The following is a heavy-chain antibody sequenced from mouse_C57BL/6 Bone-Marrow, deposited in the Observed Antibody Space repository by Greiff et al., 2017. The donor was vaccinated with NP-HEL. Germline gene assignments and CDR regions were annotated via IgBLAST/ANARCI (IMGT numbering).Heavy chain of an antibody. V-gene: IGHV1-82*01. CDR1: GYAFSSSW. Sequence: QVQLQQSGPELVKPGASVKISCKASGYAFSSSWMNWVKQRPGKGLEWIGRIYPGDGDTNYNGKFKGKATLTADKSSSTAYMQLSSLTSEDSAVYFCARSLMITTVVATNYWGQGTTLTVSS. J-gene: IGHJ2*01. CDR3: ARSLMITTVVATNY. CDR2: IYPGDGDT. D-gene: IGHD1-1*01.